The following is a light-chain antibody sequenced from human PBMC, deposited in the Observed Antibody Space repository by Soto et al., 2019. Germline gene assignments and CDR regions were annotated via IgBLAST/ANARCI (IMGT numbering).Light chain of an antibody. V-gene: IGLV2-14*01. Sequence: QSALTQPASVSGSPGQSITISCSGTSSDVGGYNYVSWYQQHPGKAPKLMIYEVSNRPSGVSNRFSGSKSGNTASLTISGLHAEDEDDYYCSSYTSSSTPYVFGTGTKLTVL. CDR3: SSYTSSSTPYV. J-gene: IGLJ1*01. CDR1: SSDVGGYNY. CDR2: EVS.